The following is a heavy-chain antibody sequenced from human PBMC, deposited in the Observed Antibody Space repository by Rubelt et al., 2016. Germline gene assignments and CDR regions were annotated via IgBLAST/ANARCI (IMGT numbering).Heavy chain of an antibody. CDR1: GGSISSSSYY. J-gene: IGHJ6*03. CDR3: ASHFCGNAGCYFVYYYYMDV. CDR2: IYYSGGT. V-gene: IGHV4-39*01. Sequence: SGGSISSSSYYWGWIRQPPGKGLEWIGSIYYSGGTYYDPSLKSRVTISVDTSTNQFSLRLNSVTAADTAMYYCASHFCGNAGCYFVYYYYMDVWGEGTTVTVSS. D-gene: IGHD2-2*01.